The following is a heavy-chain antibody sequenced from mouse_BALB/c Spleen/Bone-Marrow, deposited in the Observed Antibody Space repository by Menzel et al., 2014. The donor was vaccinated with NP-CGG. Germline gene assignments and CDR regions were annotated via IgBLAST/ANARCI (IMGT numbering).Heavy chain of an antibody. V-gene: IGHV7-3*02. CDR2: IRNKAYGYTT. CDR3: ARFPMDY. CDR1: GFTFTDYY. J-gene: IGHJ4*01. Sequence: EVQLVESGGGLVQPGGSLRLSCTTSGFTFTDYYMSWVRQPPGKALEWLAFIRNKAYGYTTEYSASVRGRFTISRDNSQSILYLQMNTLRAEDNATYYCARFPMDYWGQGTSVTVSS.